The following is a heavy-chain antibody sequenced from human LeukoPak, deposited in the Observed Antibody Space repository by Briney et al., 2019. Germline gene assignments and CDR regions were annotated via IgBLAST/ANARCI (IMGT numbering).Heavy chain of an antibody. D-gene: IGHD5-12*01. CDR3: ARDYQVLLVIVATL. V-gene: IGHV3-30-3*01. CDR1: GFTFSSYA. J-gene: IGHJ4*02. Sequence: GRSLRLSCAASGFTFSSYAMHWVRQAQGKGLEWVAVISYDGSNKYYADSVKGRFTISRDNSKNTLSLQMNSLRAEDPAVYYCARDYQVLLVIVATLWGQGTLVTVSS. CDR2: ISYDGSNK.